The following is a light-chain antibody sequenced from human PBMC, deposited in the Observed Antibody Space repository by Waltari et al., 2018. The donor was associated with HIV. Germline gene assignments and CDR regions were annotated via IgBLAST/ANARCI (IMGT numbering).Light chain of an antibody. CDR3: AAWDDTLTVV. CDR1: SSHIRPNY. CDR2: RNN. Sequence: QSVLTQPPSASGTPGQRVTISCSGTSSHIRPNYAHWYQQFPGTAPKLLIYRNNKRPSGVPDRFSGSKSGTSASLDISGLRSDDEAEYYCAAWDDTLTVVFGGGTKLTVL. V-gene: IGLV1-47*01. J-gene: IGLJ2*01.